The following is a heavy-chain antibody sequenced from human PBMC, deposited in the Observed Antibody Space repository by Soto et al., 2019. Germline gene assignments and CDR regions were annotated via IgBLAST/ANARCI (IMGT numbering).Heavy chain of an antibody. J-gene: IGHJ4*02. CDR2: IIPIFGTA. Sequence: SSVKVSCKASGGTFSSYAINWVRQAPGQGLEWMGGIIPIFGTANYAQKFQGRVTITADESTSTAYMELSSLRSEDTAVYYCATGYSSSWLLFDYWGQGTLVTVSS. V-gene: IGHV1-69*13. CDR1: GGTFSSYA. CDR3: ATGYSSSWLLFDY. D-gene: IGHD6-13*01.